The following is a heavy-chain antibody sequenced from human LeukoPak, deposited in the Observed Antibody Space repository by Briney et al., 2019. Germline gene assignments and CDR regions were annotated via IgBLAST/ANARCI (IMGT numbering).Heavy chain of an antibody. J-gene: IGHJ2*01. CDR1: GFTFNDHA. CDR2: ISWNSGSV. V-gene: IGHV3-9*01. Sequence: PGGSLRLSCAASGFTFNDHAMHWVRQGPGKGLEWVSGISWNSGSVDCADSVKGRFTISRDNAKNSLYLQMNSLRVEDTALYYCAKAPQWHDSGSYYFIWYFDPWGRGTLVTVSS. CDR3: AKAPQWHDSGSYYFIWYFDP. D-gene: IGHD3-10*01.